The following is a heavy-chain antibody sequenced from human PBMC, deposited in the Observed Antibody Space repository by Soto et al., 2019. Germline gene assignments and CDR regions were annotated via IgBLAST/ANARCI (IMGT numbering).Heavy chain of an antibody. CDR1: GGSISSYY. D-gene: IGHD3-3*02. CDR2: VYYGGST. V-gene: IGHV4-59*01. Sequence: QVQLQESGPGLVKPSETLSLMCTVSGGSISSYYWGWVRQPPGKGLEWIGSVYYGGSTHYNPSLKSLVTLSVDTYKKEFSLNLNSVTAADTAVYYCARHAFLEWLFPAFDPWGQGTLVTVSS. CDR3: ARHAFLEWLFPAFDP. J-gene: IGHJ5*02.